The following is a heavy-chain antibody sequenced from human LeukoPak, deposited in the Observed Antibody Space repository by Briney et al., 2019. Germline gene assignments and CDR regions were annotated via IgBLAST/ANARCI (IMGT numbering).Heavy chain of an antibody. D-gene: IGHD6-13*01. CDR3: ARDIGGYSSSWSLFDY. CDR1: GYTFTSYG. V-gene: IGHV1-18*01. CDR2: IGAYNGNT. J-gene: IGHJ4*02. Sequence: ASVKVSCKASGYTFTSYGISWVRQAPGQGLEGMGWIGAYNGNTNYAQKLQGRVTMTTDTSTSTAYMELRSLRSDDTAVYYCARDIGGYSSSWSLFDYWGQGTLVTVSS.